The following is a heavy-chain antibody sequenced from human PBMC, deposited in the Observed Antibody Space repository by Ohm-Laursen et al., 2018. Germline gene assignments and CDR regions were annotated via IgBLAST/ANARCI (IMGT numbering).Heavy chain of an antibody. Sequence: TLSLTCSVSGGSISSGGYYWSWIRQHPGKGLERIGYIYYSGSTYYNPSLKSLVTISVDTSKNQFSLKLSSVTAADTAVYYCARVGGDSSGYYLSDAFDIWGQGTMVTVSS. CDR3: ARVGGDSSGYYLSDAFDI. CDR1: GGSISSGGYY. D-gene: IGHD3-22*01. V-gene: IGHV4-31*01. J-gene: IGHJ3*02. CDR2: IYYSGST.